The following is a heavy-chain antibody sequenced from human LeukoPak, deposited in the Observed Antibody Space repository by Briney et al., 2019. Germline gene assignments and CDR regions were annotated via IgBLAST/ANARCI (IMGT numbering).Heavy chain of an antibody. CDR3: ARARMQFDP. CDR1: GGSFSGYY. CDR2: INHSGST. J-gene: IGHJ5*02. Sequence: PSESLSLTCAVYGGSFSGYYWSWIRQPPGKGLEWIEEINHSGSTNYNPSLKSRVTISVDTSKNQFSLKLSSVTAADTAVYYCARARMQFDPWGQGTLVTVSS. D-gene: IGHD2-15*01. V-gene: IGHV4-34*01.